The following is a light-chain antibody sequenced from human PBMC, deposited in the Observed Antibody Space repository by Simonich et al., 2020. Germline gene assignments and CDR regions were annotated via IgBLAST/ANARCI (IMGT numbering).Light chain of an antibody. CDR3: MQGIHLPIT. Sequence: DIVMTQTPLSLSVTPGQPAFISCNSSQSLMHSDGKTYLYWYLQKPGQSPQLLNYEVSGRVSGVPDRFSGRGSGTDFTLKISRVEAEDVGVYYCMQGIHLPITFGQGTRLEIK. CDR2: EVS. V-gene: IGKV2-29*02. J-gene: IGKJ5*01. CDR1: QSLMHSDGKTY.